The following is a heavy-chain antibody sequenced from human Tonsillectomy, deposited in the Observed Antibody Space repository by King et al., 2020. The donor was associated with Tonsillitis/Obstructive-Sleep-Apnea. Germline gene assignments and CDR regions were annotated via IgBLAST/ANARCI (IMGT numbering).Heavy chain of an antibody. CDR1: GGTFSSYA. CDR3: ARLDRSGYYQHADYYYYYGMDV. D-gene: IGHD3-22*01. Sequence: VQLVQSGAEVKKPGSSVKVSCKASGGTFSSYAISWVRQAPGQGLEWMGGIIPILGIANYAQKFQGRVTITADKSTSTAYMELSSLRSEDTAVYYCARLDRSGYYQHADYYYYYGMDVWGQGTSVTVSS. V-gene: IGHV1-69*10. J-gene: IGHJ6*02. CDR2: IIPILGIA.